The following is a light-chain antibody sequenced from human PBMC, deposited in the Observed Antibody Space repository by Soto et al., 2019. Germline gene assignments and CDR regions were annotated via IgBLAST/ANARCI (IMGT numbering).Light chain of an antibody. Sequence: QAVVTQPASVSGSPGQSITISCTGTSSDVGGYNYVSWYQQHPGKAPKLMIYDVSDRPSGVSSRFSGSKSGNTASLTISGLQAEDEADYYCSSYTSRSTLVFGGGTKVTVL. J-gene: IGLJ2*01. CDR2: DVS. CDR1: SSDVGGYNY. CDR3: SSYTSRSTLV. V-gene: IGLV2-14*01.